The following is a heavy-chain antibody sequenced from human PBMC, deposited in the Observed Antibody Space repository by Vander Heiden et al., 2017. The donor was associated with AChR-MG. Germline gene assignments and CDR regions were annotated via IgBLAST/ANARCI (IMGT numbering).Heavy chain of an antibody. V-gene: IGHV4-34*01. J-gene: IGHJ6*02. CDR2: INHSGST. CDR3: ARGVGIAAHRGNRNYYYYGMDV. Sequence: QVQLQQWGARLLKTSETLSLTCAVYGGSFSGYYWSWIRQPPGKGLEWIGEINHSGSTNYNPSLKSRVTIAVDTSKNQFSLKLSSVTAADTAVYYCARGVGIAAHRGNRNYYYYGMDVWGHGSTVTVSS. CDR1: GGSFSGYY. D-gene: IGHD6-13*01.